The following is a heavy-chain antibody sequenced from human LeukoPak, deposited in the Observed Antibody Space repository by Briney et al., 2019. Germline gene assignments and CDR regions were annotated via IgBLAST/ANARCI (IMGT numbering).Heavy chain of an antibody. D-gene: IGHD1-26*01. J-gene: IGHJ6*03. CDR2: MNLNGGSK. Sequence: RSGGSLRLFCAASGFPFDVYGMSWVRQAPGRGLEYVSGMNLNGGSKGCAESVEGRFTISRDNDKNSMYLQMNSLRAEDTALYYCARTRELLRDYYCYYMDVWGKGTTVTVSS. CDR1: GFPFDVYG. CDR3: ARTRELLRDYYCYYMDV. V-gene: IGHV3-20*04.